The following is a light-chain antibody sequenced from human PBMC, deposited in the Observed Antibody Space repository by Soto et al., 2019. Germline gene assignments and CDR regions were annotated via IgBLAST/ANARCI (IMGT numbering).Light chain of an antibody. Sequence: QCVLTQPASASGAAGRAGSISCTGTSSDVGGYNYVSWYQQHPGKAPKLLIYEVIKRPSGVPDRFSASRSGSTASLTVSGLQAEDEADYYCSSYAGSNTPYVFGTGTKVTVL. CDR2: EVI. CDR3: SSYAGSNTPYV. CDR1: SSDVGGYNY. V-gene: IGLV2-8*01. J-gene: IGLJ1*01.